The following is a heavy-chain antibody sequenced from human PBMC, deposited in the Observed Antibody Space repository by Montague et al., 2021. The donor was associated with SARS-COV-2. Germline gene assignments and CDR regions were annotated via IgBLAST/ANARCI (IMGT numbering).Heavy chain of an antibody. CDR1: GGSISSYY. Sequence: SETLSLTCTVSGGSISSYYWSWIRQPPGKGLEWIGYIYYSGSTNYNPSLKSRVTISVDTSKNQFSLKLSSVTAADTAVYYCARRALGYCSSGSCYSGFDYWGQGTLVTVSS. D-gene: IGHD2-15*01. CDR3: ARRALGYCSSGSCYSGFDY. CDR2: IYYSGST. V-gene: IGHV4-59*01. J-gene: IGHJ4*02.